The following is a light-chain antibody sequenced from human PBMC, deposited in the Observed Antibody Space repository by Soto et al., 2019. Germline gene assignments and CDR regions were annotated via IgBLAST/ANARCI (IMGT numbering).Light chain of an antibody. CDR2: GAS. Sequence: EIVLTQSPGTLSLSPGQRATLSCRASQSIGSSYLAWYQQKPGQAPRLLIYGASSRATAFPDRFSGRGSGTDFTLTISRLEPEDFAVYYCQQYGSLPWTFGQGTKVDIK. CDR1: QSIGSSY. V-gene: IGKV3-20*01. J-gene: IGKJ1*01. CDR3: QQYGSLPWT.